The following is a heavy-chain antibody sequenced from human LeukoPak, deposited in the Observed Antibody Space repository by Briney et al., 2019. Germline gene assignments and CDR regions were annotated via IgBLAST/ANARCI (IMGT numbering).Heavy chain of an antibody. V-gene: IGHV4-59*12. J-gene: IGHJ6*03. CDR1: GGSISSYY. CDR2: IYYSGST. CDR3: ARGVLWFGSYYYYMDV. Sequence: SETLSLTCTVSGGSISSYYWSWIRQPPGKGLEWVWYIYYSGSTNYNPSLKSRVTISVDTSKNQFSLKLSSVTAADTAVYYCARGVLWFGSYYYYMDVWGKGTTVTVSS. D-gene: IGHD3-10*01.